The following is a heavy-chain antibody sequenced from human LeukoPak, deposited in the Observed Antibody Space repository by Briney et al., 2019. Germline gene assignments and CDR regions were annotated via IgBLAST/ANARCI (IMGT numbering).Heavy chain of an antibody. Sequence: SETLSLTCSVSGGSISGYYWTWIRQPAGKGLEWIGRVYTSGSTHYNPSLKTRLTMSVDTSKNQFSLKLNSVTAADTAVYYCARGGFLVQNHFDPWGQGTLVTVSS. J-gene: IGHJ5*02. CDR1: GGSISGYY. CDR2: VYTSGST. V-gene: IGHV4-4*07. D-gene: IGHD3-3*01. CDR3: ARGGFLVQNHFDP.